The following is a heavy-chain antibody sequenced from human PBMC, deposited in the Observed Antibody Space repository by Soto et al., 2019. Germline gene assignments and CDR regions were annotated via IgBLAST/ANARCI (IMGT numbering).Heavy chain of an antibody. CDR1: GFTFSSYA. CDR3: AKDPRTVTYSDY. V-gene: IGHV3-23*01. D-gene: IGHD4-17*01. Sequence: GGSLRLSCAASGFTFSSYAMSWVRQAPGKGLEWVSAIRGSGGSTYYADSVKGPFTISSDNSKNTLYLQMNSLRAEDTAVYYCAKDPRTVTYSDYWGQGTLVTVSS. J-gene: IGHJ4*02. CDR2: IRGSGGST.